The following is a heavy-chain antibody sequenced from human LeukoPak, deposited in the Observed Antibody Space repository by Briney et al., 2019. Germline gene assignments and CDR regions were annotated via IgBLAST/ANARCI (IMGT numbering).Heavy chain of an antibody. CDR3: AKDDYYDTSGYRD. V-gene: IGHV3-48*03. J-gene: IGHJ4*02. D-gene: IGHD3-22*01. CDR2: ISSSGSTI. Sequence: GGSLRLSCVASGFTFSDYEMNWVRQAPGKGLEWVSYISSSGSTIYYADSVKGRFTISRDNAKNSLYLQMNSLRAEDTAVYYCAKDDYYDTSGYRDWGQGTLVTVSS. CDR1: GFTFSDYE.